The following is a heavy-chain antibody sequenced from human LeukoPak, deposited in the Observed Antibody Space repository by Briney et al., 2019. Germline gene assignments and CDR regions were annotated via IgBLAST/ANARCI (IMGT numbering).Heavy chain of an antibody. CDR3: ARGLGSSGWYGGYYYYYMDV. CDR1: GYTFTSYD. V-gene: IGHV1-8*03. D-gene: IGHD6-19*01. J-gene: IGHJ6*03. Sequence: ASVKVSCKASGYTFTSYDINWVRQATGQGLEWMGWMNPNSGNTGYAQKFQGRVTITRNTSISTAYMELSSLRSEDTAVYYCARGLGSSGWYGGYYYYYMDVWGKGTTVTVSS. CDR2: MNPNSGNT.